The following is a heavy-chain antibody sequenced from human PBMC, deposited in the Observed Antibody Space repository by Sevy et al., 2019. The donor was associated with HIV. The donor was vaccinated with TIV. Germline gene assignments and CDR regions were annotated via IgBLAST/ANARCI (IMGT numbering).Heavy chain of an antibody. CDR2: ISSSGTYI. J-gene: IGHJ4*02. Sequence: GGSLRLSCAASGFTFSIYTMNWVRQAPGKGLEWVSSISSSGTYIYYADSVRGRFTISRDNAKNSLYLQMHSLRAEDTAVYYCASGSLDSTGYPFDYWGQGTLVTVSS. V-gene: IGHV3-21*01. D-gene: IGHD3-22*01. CDR3: ASGSLDSTGYPFDY. CDR1: GFTFSIYT.